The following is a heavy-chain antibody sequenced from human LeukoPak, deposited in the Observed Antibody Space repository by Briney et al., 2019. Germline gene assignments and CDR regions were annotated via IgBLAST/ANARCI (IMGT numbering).Heavy chain of an antibody. V-gene: IGHV4-59*08. J-gene: IGHJ4*02. CDR1: GGSISSYY. D-gene: IGHD1-1*01. Sequence: PSETLSLTCSVSGGSISSYYWSWIRQPPGKGLEWIGYIYYSGSINYNPSLKSRVTISLDTSKNQFSLKLSSVTAADTAVYYCARHLSGYGTFDYWGQGTPVTVSS. CDR2: IYYSGSI. CDR3: ARHLSGYGTFDY.